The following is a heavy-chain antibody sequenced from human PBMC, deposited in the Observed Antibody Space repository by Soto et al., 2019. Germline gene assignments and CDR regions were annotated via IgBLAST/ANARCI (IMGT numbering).Heavy chain of an antibody. V-gene: IGHV4-39*01. CDR3: ASLPDWGSGSN. CDR2: IYYSGST. J-gene: IGHJ4*02. CDR1: GGSISSSSYY. Sequence: QLQLQESGPGLVKPSETLSLTCTVSGGSISSSSYYWGWIRQPPGKGLEWIGSIYYSGSTYYNPALKSRVTISVNTSKNQFSLRLSSVTAADTAIYDCASLPDWGSGSNWGQGTLVTVSS. D-gene: IGHD3-10*01.